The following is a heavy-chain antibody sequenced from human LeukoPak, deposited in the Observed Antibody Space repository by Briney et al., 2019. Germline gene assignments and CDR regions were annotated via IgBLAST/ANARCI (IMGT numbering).Heavy chain of an antibody. CDR3: ARHGHTHYDFWSGYPNNWFDP. CDR1: GGSISSYY. D-gene: IGHD3-3*01. V-gene: IGHV4-59*08. CDR2: IYYSGST. Sequence: SETLSLTCTVSGGSISSYYWSWIRQPPGKGLEWIGYIYYSGSTNYNPSLKSQVTISVDTSKNQFSLKLSSVTAADTAVYYCARHGHTHYDFWSGYPNNWFDPWGQGTLVTVSS. J-gene: IGHJ5*02.